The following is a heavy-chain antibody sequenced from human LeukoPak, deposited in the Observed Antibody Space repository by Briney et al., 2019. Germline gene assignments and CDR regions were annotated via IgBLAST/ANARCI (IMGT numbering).Heavy chain of an antibody. J-gene: IGHJ4*02. V-gene: IGHV4-31*03. CDR1: GGSISSGGYY. CDR2: IYYSGST. CDR3: ARGDRGVIIN. Sequence: SETLSLTCTVSGGSISSGGYYWSWIRQHPGKGLEWIGYIYYSGSTYYNPSLKSRVTISVGTSKNQFSLKLSSVTAADTAVYYCARGDRGVIINWGQGTLVTVSS. D-gene: IGHD3-10*01.